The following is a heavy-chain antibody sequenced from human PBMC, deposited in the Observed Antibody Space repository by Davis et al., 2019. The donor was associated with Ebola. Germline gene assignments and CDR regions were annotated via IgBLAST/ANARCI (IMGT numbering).Heavy chain of an antibody. J-gene: IGHJ5*02. CDR3: ARTLNWFDP. CDR2: INHSGST. Sequence: SETLSLTCAVYGGSFSGYYWSWIRQPPGKGLEWIGEINHSGSTNYNPSLKSRVTISVDTSKNQFSLKLSSVTAADTAVYYCARTLNWFDPWGQGTLVTVSS. V-gene: IGHV4-34*01. CDR1: GGSFSGYY.